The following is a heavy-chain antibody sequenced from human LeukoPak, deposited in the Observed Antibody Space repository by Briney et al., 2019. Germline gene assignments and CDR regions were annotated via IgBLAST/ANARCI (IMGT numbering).Heavy chain of an antibody. CDR2: MSSSVSTI. D-gene: IGHD5-24*01. CDR1: GFTFSSEE. J-gene: IGHJ3*02. CDR3: ARPRMAGAFDT. Sequence: GGSLRLSCAASGFTFSSEEMNWGGGAAGKGVGGCSYMSSSVSTIDYAASVKGRFTISRDNAKNSLSLQMTRLRAQDTAVYYCARPRMAGAFDTWGQRKTVTASS. V-gene: IGHV3-48*03.